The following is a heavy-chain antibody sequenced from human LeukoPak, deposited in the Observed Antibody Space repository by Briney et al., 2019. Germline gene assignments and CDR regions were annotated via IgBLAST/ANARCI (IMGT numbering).Heavy chain of an antibody. CDR3: ARVVVVVAVTRPYYYGMDV. V-gene: IGHV4-59*12. D-gene: IGHD2-15*01. CDR2: IYYSGST. Sequence: PSETLSLTCTVSGGSISSYYWSWIRQPPGKGLEWIGYIYYSGSTNYNPSLKSRVTISVDTSKNQFSLKLSSVTAADTAVYYCARVVVVVAVTRPYYYGMDVWGQGTTVTVSS. J-gene: IGHJ6*02. CDR1: GGSISSYY.